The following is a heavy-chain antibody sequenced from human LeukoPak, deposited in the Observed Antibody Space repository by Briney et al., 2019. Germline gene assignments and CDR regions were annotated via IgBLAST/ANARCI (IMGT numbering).Heavy chain of an antibody. D-gene: IGHD6-13*01. J-gene: IGHJ1*01. V-gene: IGHV3-53*01. CDR2: IYSGGST. CDR3: ATPAAGPGAEYSLY. CDR1: GFTVSSNY. Sequence: GGSLRLSCAVSGFTVSSNYMSWVRQAPGKGLEWVSVIYSGGSTYYADSVKGRFTISRDNAKNSLDLQMNSLKVEDTAVYYCATPAAGPGAEYSLYWGQGTLVIVSS.